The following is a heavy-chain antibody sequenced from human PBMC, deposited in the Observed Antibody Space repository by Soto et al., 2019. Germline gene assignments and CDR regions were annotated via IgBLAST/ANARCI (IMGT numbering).Heavy chain of an antibody. V-gene: IGHV3-53*01. J-gene: IGHJ6*02. Sequence: EVQLVESGGGLIQPGGSLRLSCAASGFTVSSNYMSWVRQAPGKGLEWVSVIYSGGSTYYADSVKGRFTISRDNSKNTLXQXKNSLSAEETGVYYCAREHEYQETPRQSLYCYGMVVGGQGTTVTVFS. CDR1: GFTVSSNY. CDR3: AREHEYQETPRQSLYCYGMVV. CDR2: IYSGGST. D-gene: IGHD2-2*01.